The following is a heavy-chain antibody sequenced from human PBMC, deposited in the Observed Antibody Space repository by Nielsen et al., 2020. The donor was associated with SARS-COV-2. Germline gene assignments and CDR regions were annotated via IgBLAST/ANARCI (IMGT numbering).Heavy chain of an antibody. CDR3: ARRWYGSGSDREAFDI. D-gene: IGHD3-10*01. CDR2: IDGTSSYI. J-gene: IGHJ3*02. V-gene: IGHV3-21*01. CDR1: GFTFSIYS. Sequence: GESLKISCAASGFTFSIYSMTWVRPAPGKGLEWVAAIDGTSSYIYYADAVKGRLTISRDNAKNSLFLQVDSLRAEDTAVYYCARRWYGSGSDREAFDIWGRGTMVTISS.